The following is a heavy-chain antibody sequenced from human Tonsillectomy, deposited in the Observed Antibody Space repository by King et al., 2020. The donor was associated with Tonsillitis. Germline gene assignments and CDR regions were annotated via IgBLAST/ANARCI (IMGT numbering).Heavy chain of an antibody. V-gene: IGHV4-4*07. D-gene: IGHD5-12*01. CDR2: IYSSGST. CDR3: ARDLGGYELDY. CDR1: GVSISSYY. J-gene: IGHJ4*02. Sequence: VQLQESGPGLVKPSEILSLTCTVSGVSISSYYWSWIRQPAGKGLEWFGRIYSSGSTNYNPSLRSRVPMSVDTSKNQFSLMLRSVTAADPAVYYCARDLGGYELDYWGQGTLVTVSS.